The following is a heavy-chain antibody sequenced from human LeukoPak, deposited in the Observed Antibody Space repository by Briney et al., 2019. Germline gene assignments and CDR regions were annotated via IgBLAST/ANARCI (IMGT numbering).Heavy chain of an antibody. V-gene: IGHV4-39*01. Sequence: SETLSLTCTVSGGSISSSSYYWGWIRQPPGKGLEWIGSIYYSGSTYYNPSLKSRVTISVDTSKNQFSLKLSSVTAADTAVYYCARHYDYYFDYWGQGTLVTVSS. J-gene: IGHJ4*02. CDR2: IYYSGST. CDR3: ARHYDYYFDY. CDR1: GGSISSSSYY. D-gene: IGHD3-3*01.